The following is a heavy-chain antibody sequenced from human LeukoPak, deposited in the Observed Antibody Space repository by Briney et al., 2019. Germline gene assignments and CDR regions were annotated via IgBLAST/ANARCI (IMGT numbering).Heavy chain of an antibody. V-gene: IGHV4-59*12. Sequence: SETLSLTCAVYGGSFSGYYWSWIRQPPGKGLEWIGYIYYSGSTYYNPSLMSRVTISVDTSKNQFSLKLSSVTAADTAVYFCARKQWVVWNWFDPWGQGTLVIVSS. J-gene: IGHJ5*02. CDR2: IYYSGST. D-gene: IGHD6-19*01. CDR3: ARKQWVVWNWFDP. CDR1: GGSFSGYY.